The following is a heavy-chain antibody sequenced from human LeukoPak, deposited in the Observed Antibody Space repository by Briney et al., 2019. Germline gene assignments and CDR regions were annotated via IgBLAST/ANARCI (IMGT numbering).Heavy chain of an antibody. CDR2: IYSGGST. CDR1: GFTFSSFG. CDR3: ASIIGGEMVVTATGRGDY. J-gene: IGHJ4*02. V-gene: IGHV3-NL1*01. D-gene: IGHD2-15*01. Sequence: GGSLRLSCAASGFTFSSFGMHWVRQAPGKGLEWVSVIYSGGSTYYADSVKGRFTISRDNAKNSLYLQMNSLRADDTAVYYCASIIGGEMVVTATGRGDYWGQGTLVTVSS.